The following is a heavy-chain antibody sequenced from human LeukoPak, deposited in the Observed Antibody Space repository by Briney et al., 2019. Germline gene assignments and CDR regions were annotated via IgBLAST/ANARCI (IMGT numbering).Heavy chain of an antibody. CDR1: GGTFSSCA. CDR3: ARAQGVVVVPSFMDYYYGMDV. J-gene: IGHJ6*02. Sequence: SVKVSCKASGGTFSSCAISWVRQAPGQGLEWMGGIIPIFGTANYAQKFQGRVTITADESTSTAYMELSSLRSEDTAVYYCARAQGVVVVPSFMDYYYGMDVWGQGTTVTVSS. D-gene: IGHD2-2*01. V-gene: IGHV1-69*13. CDR2: IIPIFGTA.